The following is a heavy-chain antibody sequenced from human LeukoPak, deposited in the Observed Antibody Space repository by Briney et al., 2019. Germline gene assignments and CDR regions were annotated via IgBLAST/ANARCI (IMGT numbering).Heavy chain of an antibody. V-gene: IGHV3-23*01. CDR2: FSGRGGST. CDR1: GFPFSSYG. Sequence: GGSLRLSCPASGFPFSSYGMSWVRQAPGKGLEGVSAFSGRGGSTCYADSVKGRFTISRDNSKNTLYLQMNSLRAEDTAVYYCAKPGRRWLVPYWFDRWGEGTLVTVSS. D-gene: IGHD6-19*01. J-gene: IGHJ5*02. CDR3: AKPGRRWLVPYWFDR.